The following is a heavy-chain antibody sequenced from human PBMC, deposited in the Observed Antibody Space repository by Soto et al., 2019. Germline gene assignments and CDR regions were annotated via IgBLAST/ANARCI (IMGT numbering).Heavy chain of an antibody. CDR2: IYYSGGT. CDR1: GGSISSYY. V-gene: IGHV4-59*01. D-gene: IGHD5-12*01. J-gene: IGHJ4*02. Sequence: QVQLQESGPGLVKPSETLSLTCTVSGGSISSYYWSWIRQPPGKGLEWSGYIYYSGGTNYNPSLNSRVTISVDTAKNPFSLKLSSVTAADTAVYYCARGRWLHKSPHPDYWGQGTLVTVSS. CDR3: ARGRWLHKSPHPDY.